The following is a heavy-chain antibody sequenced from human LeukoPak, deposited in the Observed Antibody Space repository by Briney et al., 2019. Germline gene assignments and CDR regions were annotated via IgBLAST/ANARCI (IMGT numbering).Heavy chain of an antibody. CDR1: GFTFSSYS. V-gene: IGHV3-21*01. D-gene: IGHD4-17*01. J-gene: IGHJ5*02. CDR2: ISSSSSYI. CDR3: ARDRDDYGDYPPWFDP. Sequence: PGGSLRLSCAASGFTFSSYSMNWVRQAPGKGLEWVSSISSSSSYIYYADSVKGRFTISRDNAKNSLYLQMNSLRAEDTAVYYCARDRDDYGDYPPWFDPWGQGTLVTVSS.